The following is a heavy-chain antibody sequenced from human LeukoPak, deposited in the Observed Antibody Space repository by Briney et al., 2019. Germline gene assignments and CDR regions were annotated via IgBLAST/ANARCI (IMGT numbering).Heavy chain of an antibody. Sequence: SETLSLTCTVSGGSISNYYWNWIRQPPGKGLEWIGYIYYSGTTNYNPSLKSRVSMSVDTSKDQFSLKLSSVTAADTAVYYCARVQSRLSWFDPWGQGTLVTVSS. CDR3: ARVQSRLSWFDP. J-gene: IGHJ5*02. CDR1: GGSISNYY. V-gene: IGHV4-59*01. CDR2: IYYSGTT.